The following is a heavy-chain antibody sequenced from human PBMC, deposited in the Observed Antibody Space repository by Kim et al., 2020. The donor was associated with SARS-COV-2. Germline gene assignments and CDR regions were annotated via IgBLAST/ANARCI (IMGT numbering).Heavy chain of an antibody. V-gene: IGHV3-48*03. CDR2: ISTSGDTI. CDR1: GFTLTTYE. D-gene: IGHD1-26*01. J-gene: IGHJ3*01. Sequence: GGSLRLSCAASGFTLTTYEMHWVRQAPGGGLEWVSYISTSGDTIHYADSVKGRFTLSRDNAKNSLFLQMDSLRVEDTAIYYCARDRRKKNIVGLYPDGFDLWGEGKMVTVSS. CDR3: ARDRRKKNIVGLYPDGFDL.